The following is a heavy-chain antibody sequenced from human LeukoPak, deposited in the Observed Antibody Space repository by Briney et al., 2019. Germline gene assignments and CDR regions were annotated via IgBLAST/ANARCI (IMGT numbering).Heavy chain of an antibody. CDR3: AGEGRYSTSPAVDY. D-gene: IGHD6-6*01. J-gene: IGHJ4*02. V-gene: IGHV4-4*07. CDR1: GGSISGYY. CDR2: IYTSGSP. Sequence: SETLSLTCTVSGGSISGYYWSWIRQPAGKGVEWIGRIYTSGSPNYNPSLKSRVTMSVDTSKNQFSRKLSSVTVADTAVYYCAGEGRYSTSPAVDYWAQGPLATVP.